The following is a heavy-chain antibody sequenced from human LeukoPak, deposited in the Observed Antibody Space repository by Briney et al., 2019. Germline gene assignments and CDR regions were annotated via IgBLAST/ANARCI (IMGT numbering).Heavy chain of an antibody. J-gene: IGHJ4*02. D-gene: IGHD3-16*01. CDR1: GFTFSTYE. Sequence: GGSLRLSCAASGFTFSTYEMNWVRQAPGKGLEWVSYISASGGSIYYADSVKGRFTISRDDAKNSLYLQMNSLRAADTAVYYCARRGGFDYWGQGTLVTVSS. V-gene: IGHV3-48*03. CDR2: ISASGGSI. CDR3: ARRGGFDY.